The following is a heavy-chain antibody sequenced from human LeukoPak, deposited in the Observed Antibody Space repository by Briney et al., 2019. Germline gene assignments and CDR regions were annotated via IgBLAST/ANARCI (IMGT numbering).Heavy chain of an antibody. D-gene: IGHD2-15*01. CDR1: GYSISSGYY. CDR3: ARDLYCSGGSCYD. J-gene: IGHJ4*02. Sequence: SETLSLTCTVSGYSISSGYYWGWIRQPPGKGLEWIGSIYHSGSTYYNPSLKSRVTISVDTSKNQFSLKLSSVTAADTAVYYCARDLYCSGGSCYDWGQGTLVTVSS. CDR2: IYHSGST. V-gene: IGHV4-38-2*02.